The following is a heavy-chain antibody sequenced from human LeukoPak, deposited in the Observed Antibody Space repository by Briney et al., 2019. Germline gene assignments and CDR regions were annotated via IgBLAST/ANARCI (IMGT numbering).Heavy chain of an antibody. Sequence: SETLSLTCTVSGGSISSSSYYWGWIRQPPGKGLEWIGYIYYSGSTYYNPSLKSRVTISVDTSKNQFSLKLSSVTAADTAVYYCARATGYYDSSGLDYWGQGTLVTVSS. D-gene: IGHD3-22*01. J-gene: IGHJ4*02. V-gene: IGHV4-31*03. CDR1: GGSISSSSYY. CDR3: ARATGYYDSSGLDY. CDR2: IYYSGST.